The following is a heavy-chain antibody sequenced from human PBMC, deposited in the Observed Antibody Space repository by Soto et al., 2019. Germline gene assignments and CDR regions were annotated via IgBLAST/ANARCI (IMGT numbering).Heavy chain of an antibody. CDR1: GFTFSSYA. J-gene: IGHJ6*02. D-gene: IGHD6-13*01. V-gene: IGHV3-23*01. Sequence: EVQLLESGGGLVQPGGSLRLSCAASGFTFSSYAMSWVRQAPGKGLEWVSAISGSGGSTYYADSVKGRFTISRDNSKNTLYLQMNSLRAEDTAVYYCADGAAAARVFPAYYYYGMDVWGQGTTVTVSS. CDR3: ADGAAAARVFPAYYYYGMDV. CDR2: ISGSGGST.